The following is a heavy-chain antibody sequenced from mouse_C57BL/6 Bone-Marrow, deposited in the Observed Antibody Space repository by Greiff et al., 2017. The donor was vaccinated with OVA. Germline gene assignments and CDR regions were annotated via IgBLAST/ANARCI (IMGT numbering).Heavy chain of an antibody. V-gene: IGHV14-4*01. CDR1: GFNIKDDY. CDR2: IDPENGDT. J-gene: IGHJ1*03. CDR3: TTEYFDV. Sequence: VQLQQSGAELVRPGASVKLSCTATGFNIKDDYMHWVKQRPEQGLEWIGWIDPENGDTEYASKFQGKATITADTSSNTAYLQLSSLTSEDTAVYYCTTEYFDVWGTGTTVTVSS.